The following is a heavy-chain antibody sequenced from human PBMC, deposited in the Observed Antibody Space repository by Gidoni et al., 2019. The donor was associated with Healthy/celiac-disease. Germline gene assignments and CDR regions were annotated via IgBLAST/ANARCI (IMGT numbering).Heavy chain of an antibody. D-gene: IGHD6-19*01. CDR1: GFTFSSYA. CDR3: AGDSWAGPYDY. V-gene: IGHV3-30*01. CDR2: ISYDGSNK. J-gene: IGHJ4*02. Sequence: QVQLVESGGGVVQPGRSLRLSCAASGFTFSSYAMHWVRQAPGKGLEWVAVISYDGSNKYYADSVKGRFTISRDNSKNTLYLQMNSLRAEDTAVYYCAGDSWAGPYDYWGQGTLVTVSS.